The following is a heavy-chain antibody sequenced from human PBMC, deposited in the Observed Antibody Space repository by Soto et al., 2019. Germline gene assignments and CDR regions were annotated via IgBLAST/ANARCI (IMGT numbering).Heavy chain of an antibody. Sequence: PSETLSLTCTVSGGSISSSSYYWGWIHQPPGKGLEWIGSIYYSGSTYYNPSLKSRVTISVDTSKNQFSLKLSSVTAADTAVYYCARQTFSGYCYGYHYYYGMDFWGQGTTVTVSS. J-gene: IGHJ6*02. CDR3: ARQTFSGYCYGYHYYYGMDF. CDR1: GGSISSSSYY. D-gene: IGHD5-18*01. V-gene: IGHV4-39*01. CDR2: IYYSGST.